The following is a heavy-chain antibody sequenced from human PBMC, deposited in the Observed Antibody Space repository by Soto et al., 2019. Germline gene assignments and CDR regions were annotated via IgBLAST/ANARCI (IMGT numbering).Heavy chain of an antibody. CDR1: GYTFTKNY. Sequence: ASVKVSCKASGYTFTKNYMHWVRQAPGQGLEWMGAINPSGGSTNYAQNFQGRVSMTRDTSTSTVYMELSSLRSEDTAVYYCAIRNFGSGSPYFDYWGQGALLPVSS. D-gene: IGHD3-3*01. CDR3: AIRNFGSGSPYFDY. CDR2: INPSGGST. V-gene: IGHV1-46*03. J-gene: IGHJ4*02.